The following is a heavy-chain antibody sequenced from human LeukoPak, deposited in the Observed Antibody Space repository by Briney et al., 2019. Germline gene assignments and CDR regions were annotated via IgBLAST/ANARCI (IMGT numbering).Heavy chain of an antibody. CDR2: IRSKTYDGTT. V-gene: IGHV3-49*03. J-gene: IGHJ4*02. D-gene: IGHD4-17*01. CDR3: TRFKSTVTTLFDY. CDR1: GFSFGDYA. Sequence: GGSLRLSCTASGFSFGDYAMSWLRQAPGKGLEWVGFIRSKTYDGTTQYAASVKGRFTISRDDSKSIAYLQMNSLKTEDTAVYYCTRFKSTVTTLFDYWGQGTLVTVSS.